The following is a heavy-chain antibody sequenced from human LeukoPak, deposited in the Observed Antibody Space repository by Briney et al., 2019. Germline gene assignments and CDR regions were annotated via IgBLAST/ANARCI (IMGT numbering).Heavy chain of an antibody. CDR1: GFTFSSYG. J-gene: IGHJ5*02. CDR3: AKDQYFDWLGWFDP. V-gene: IGHV3-23*01. CDR2: ISGSGAYT. Sequence: GGSLRLSCAASGFTFSSYGMSWVRQAPGKGLEWVSTISGSGAYTFYADSVKGRFTISRDNSKNTLYMQMNSLRAEDTAVYYCAKDQYFDWLGWFDPWGQGNLVTVSS. D-gene: IGHD3-9*01.